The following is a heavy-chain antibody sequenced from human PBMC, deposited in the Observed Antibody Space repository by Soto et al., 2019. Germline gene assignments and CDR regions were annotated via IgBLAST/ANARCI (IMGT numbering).Heavy chain of an antibody. CDR3: AREYANSPEAFDY. V-gene: IGHV4-61*01. Sequence: SSETLSLTCSVSGDSVNSDYYYWTWIRQPPGKGLEWIGYIYSSGRTNYNPSLRSRVTISLDTSRNQFSLKLSSVTAADTAVFYCAREYANSPEAFDYWGRGTLVTVSS. J-gene: IGHJ4*02. D-gene: IGHD2-2*01. CDR2: IYSSGRT. CDR1: GDSVNSDYYY.